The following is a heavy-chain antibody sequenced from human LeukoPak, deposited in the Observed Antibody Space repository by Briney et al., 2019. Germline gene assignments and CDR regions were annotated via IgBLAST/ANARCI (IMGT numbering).Heavy chain of an antibody. Sequence: PGGSLRLSCAASGFSFSDYYMTWIRQAPRKGLEWVSYIGSRGSTIYYADSVKGRFTISRDNVKNSLYLQMNSLRAEDTAVYYCAKDLGYCSGTSCYWDCWGQGTLVTVSS. D-gene: IGHD2-2*01. CDR2: IGSRGSTI. CDR1: GFSFSDYY. J-gene: IGHJ4*02. CDR3: AKDLGYCSGTSCYWDC. V-gene: IGHV3-11*01.